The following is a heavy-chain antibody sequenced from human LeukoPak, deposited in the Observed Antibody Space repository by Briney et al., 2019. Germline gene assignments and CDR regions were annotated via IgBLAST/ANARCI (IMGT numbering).Heavy chain of an antibody. Sequence: ASVKVSCKAPGGTFDNSPVNWIRQAPGQGLEWMGGYIPLFGATIYTQQFQGRVAFTTDDSTGTADMDLAGLTSDDTAVYFCAKGGPRGFSGAGTRQAMDVWGQGTTVIVSS. V-gene: IGHV1-69*05. CDR1: GGTFDNSP. CDR3: AKGGPRGFSGAGTRQAMDV. J-gene: IGHJ6*02. D-gene: IGHD3-10*01. CDR2: YIPLFGAT.